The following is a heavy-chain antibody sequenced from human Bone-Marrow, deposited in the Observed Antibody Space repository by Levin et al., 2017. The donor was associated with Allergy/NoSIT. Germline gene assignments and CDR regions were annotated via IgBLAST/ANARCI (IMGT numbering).Heavy chain of an antibody. Sequence: PGGSLRLSCAVSEFNFNDYNMNWVRQAPKKGLQWVASISGSGTYIYYTGSAKGRFTISRNNANNSLFLQMDSLRAEDTAIYYCVRERARGNFGWGTYYAFDIWGQGTMVTVSS. CDR3: VRERARGNFGWGTYYAFDI. V-gene: IGHV3-21*01. J-gene: IGHJ3*02. CDR2: ISGSGTYI. D-gene: IGHD3-16*01. CDR1: EFNFNDYN.